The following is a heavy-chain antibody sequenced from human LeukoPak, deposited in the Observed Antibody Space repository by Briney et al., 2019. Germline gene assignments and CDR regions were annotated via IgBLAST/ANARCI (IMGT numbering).Heavy chain of an antibody. D-gene: IGHD1-26*01. CDR1: GFTFSNYH. CDR2: INSGSTTI. J-gene: IGHJ4*02. V-gene: IGHV3-48*04. Sequence: GGSLRLSCAASGFTFSNYHMNWVRQTPGKGLEWISYINSGSTTIYYADSVKGRFTISRDNAKNSVYLQMNSLRAEDTAVYFCARTASGSFSFWGQGTLVTVSS. CDR3: ARTASGSFSF.